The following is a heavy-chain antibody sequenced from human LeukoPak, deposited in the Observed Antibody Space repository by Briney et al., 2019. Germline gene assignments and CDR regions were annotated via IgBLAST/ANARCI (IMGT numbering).Heavy chain of an antibody. CDR1: GFTFSSYA. CDR3: AKDLFETEAHGMDV. Sequence: PGGSLRLSCAASGFTFSSYAMSWVRQAPGKGLEWVSAISGSGGSTYYADSVKGRFTIYRDNSKNTLYLQMNSLRAEDTAVYYCAKDLFETEAHGMDVWGQGTTVTVSS. J-gene: IGHJ6*02. D-gene: IGHD1-14*01. CDR2: ISGSGGST. V-gene: IGHV3-23*01.